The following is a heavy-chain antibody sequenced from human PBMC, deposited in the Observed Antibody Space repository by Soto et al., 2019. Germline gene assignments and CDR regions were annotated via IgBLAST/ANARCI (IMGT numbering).Heavy chain of an antibody. D-gene: IGHD3-3*01. J-gene: IGHJ4*02. V-gene: IGHV3-33*01. CDR3: AREKYLLAEGLAPLYYFDY. Sequence: QVQLVESGGGVVQPGRSLRLSCAASGFTFSSYVMHWVRQAPGKGLEWVAVIWYDGSNKYYADSVKGRFTISRDNSKNXLNXQMNSLRAEDTAVYYCAREKYLLAEGLAPLYYFDYWGQGTLVTVSS. CDR2: IWYDGSNK. CDR1: GFTFSSYV.